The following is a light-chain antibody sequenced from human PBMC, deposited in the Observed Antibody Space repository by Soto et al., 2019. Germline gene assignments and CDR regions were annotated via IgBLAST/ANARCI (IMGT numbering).Light chain of an antibody. Sequence: MPQSPLSQPVTPGEPASISCRSSQSLLHSNGYNYLDWYLQKPGQSPQLLIYLGSNRASGVPDRFSGSGSGTDFTLKISRVEAEDVGVYYCMQALQTPRTCGQGTKVDIK. V-gene: IGKV2-28*01. J-gene: IGKJ1*01. CDR3: MQALQTPRT. CDR1: QSLLHSNGYNY. CDR2: LGS.